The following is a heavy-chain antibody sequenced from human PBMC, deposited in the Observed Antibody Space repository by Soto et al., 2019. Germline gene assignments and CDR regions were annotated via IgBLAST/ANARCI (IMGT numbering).Heavy chain of an antibody. CDR1: GFSFTGYY. V-gene: IGHV1-2*02. D-gene: IGHD6-13*01. Sequence: ASVKVSCKASGFSFTGYYIHWLRQAPGQGLEWMGWINAHSGGTEYAQKFQGRVTLTRDTSISTAYMELSRLRSDDTAVYYCASSIAAAGFDPWGQGTLVTVSS. J-gene: IGHJ5*02. CDR2: INAHSGGT. CDR3: ASSIAAAGFDP.